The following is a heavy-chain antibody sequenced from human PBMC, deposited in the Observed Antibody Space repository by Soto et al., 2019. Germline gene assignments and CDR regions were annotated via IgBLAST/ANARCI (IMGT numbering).Heavy chain of an antibody. Sequence: GESLKISCQGSGYSFASYWIGWVRQMPGKDLEWMGIIYPGDSDTRYSPSFQGQVTISADKSLRTAYLQWNSLKDSDTALYYCARTRSFTLGFYYDGMDVWGQGTTVTVS. V-gene: IGHV5-51*01. CDR3: ARTRSFTLGFYYDGMDV. CDR2: IYPGDSDT. J-gene: IGHJ6*02. CDR1: GYSFASYW. D-gene: IGHD6-6*01.